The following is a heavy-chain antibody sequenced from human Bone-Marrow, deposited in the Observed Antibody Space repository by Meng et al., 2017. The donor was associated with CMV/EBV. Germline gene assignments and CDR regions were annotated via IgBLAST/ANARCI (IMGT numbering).Heavy chain of an antibody. Sequence: GESLKISCASSGFNFGGYSFNWVRQIPQKGLEWVSSITSTASHIRYAESVKGRFTISRDNAQKLLYLQMSSLRVEDSGLYYCARDNDFTNYAWGQGTLVTSPQ. V-gene: IGHV3-21*01. J-gene: IGHJ5*02. CDR3: ARDNDFTNYA. CDR2: ITSTASHI. CDR1: GFNFGGYS. D-gene: IGHD3-16*01.